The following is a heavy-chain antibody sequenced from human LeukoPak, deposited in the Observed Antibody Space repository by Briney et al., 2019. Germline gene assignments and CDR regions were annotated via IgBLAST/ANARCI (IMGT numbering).Heavy chain of an antibody. CDR3: ARGAGQWLVRAAWALPYFQH. V-gene: IGHV4-59*01. CDR2: MSYSGST. J-gene: IGHJ1*01. D-gene: IGHD6-19*01. CDR1: GGSMSSYF. Sequence: KPSETLSLTCTVSGGSMSSYFWSWIRQPPGKGLEWVGYMSYSGSTNYNPSLKSRVTMSIDTSKNQFSLKLTHVTAADTAVYYCARGAGQWLVRAAWALPYFQHWGQGTLVTVSS.